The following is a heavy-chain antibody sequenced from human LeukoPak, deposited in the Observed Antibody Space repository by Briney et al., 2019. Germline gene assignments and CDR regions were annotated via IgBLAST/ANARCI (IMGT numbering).Heavy chain of an antibody. Sequence: GGSQRLSCAASEFTFVRYAMNWVRQAPGKGLEWVSYISSSSFKIGYADSVKGRFTISRDNSKNSLYLQMDSLRVEDTAVYYCVRDPSYGSSWYYYMDVWGTGTTVTVSS. CDR2: ISSSSFKI. CDR1: EFTFVRYA. V-gene: IGHV3-48*04. CDR3: VRDPSYGSSWYYYMDV. J-gene: IGHJ6*03. D-gene: IGHD6-13*01.